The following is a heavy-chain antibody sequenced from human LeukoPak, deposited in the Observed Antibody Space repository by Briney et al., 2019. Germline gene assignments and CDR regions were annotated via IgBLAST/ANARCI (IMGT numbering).Heavy chain of an antibody. V-gene: IGHV1-8*02. CDR1: GGTFSSYA. Sequence: ASVKVSCKASGGTFSSYAISWVRQAPGQGLEWMGWMNPKSGNTGSAQRFQGRVTMTRDTSISTAYMELSSLRSEDTAVYYCARVWGAIDYWGLGTLVTVSS. J-gene: IGHJ4*02. CDR2: MNPKSGNT. D-gene: IGHD1-26*01. CDR3: ARVWGAIDY.